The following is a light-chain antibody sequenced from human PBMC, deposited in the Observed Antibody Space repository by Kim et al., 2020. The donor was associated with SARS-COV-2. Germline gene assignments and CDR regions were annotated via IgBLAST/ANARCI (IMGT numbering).Light chain of an antibody. CDR2: GKN. J-gene: IGLJ2*01. V-gene: IGLV3-19*01. CDR1: SLRSYD. CDR3: TSRDSNDNVV. Sequence: VALGQTVRITCQGDSLRSYDATWYQQKPGQAPIVVIYGKNHRPGGIPDRFSGYSSGNTASVTITGTQAGDEADYYCTSRDSNDNVVFGGGTQLTVL.